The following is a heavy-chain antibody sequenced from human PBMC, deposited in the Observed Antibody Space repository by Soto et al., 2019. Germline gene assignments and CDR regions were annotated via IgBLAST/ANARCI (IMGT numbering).Heavy chain of an antibody. CDR1: GDSFTNYA. J-gene: IGHJ5*02. Sequence: QVLLVQSGAEMKQPGSSVSVSCKASGDSFTNYAFTWVRQAPGQGPEWLGGVILALGSPHYSQRFQGRLTITAYDSSSTVYMALGSLRLDDTAVYYCGRYCTNTKCRGGYYLDLWGQGTLLTVSS. CDR3: GRYCTNTKCRGGYYLDL. CDR2: VILALGSP. D-gene: IGHD2-8*01. V-gene: IGHV1-69*01.